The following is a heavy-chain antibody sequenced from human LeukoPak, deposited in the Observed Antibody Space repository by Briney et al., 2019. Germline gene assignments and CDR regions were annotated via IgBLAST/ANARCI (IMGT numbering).Heavy chain of an antibody. CDR2: INPSSGGT. D-gene: IGHD3-22*01. J-gene: IGHJ4*02. Sequence: GASVKVSCKASGYSFTGYYLHWVRQAPGQGLEWMGWINPSSGGTNFAQKFQGRVTMTRDTSISTAYMELSSLRSDDTAVYYCARDLRGYYYDSSGSCWGQGTLVTVSS. V-gene: IGHV1-2*02. CDR1: GYSFTGYY. CDR3: ARDLRGYYYDSSGSC.